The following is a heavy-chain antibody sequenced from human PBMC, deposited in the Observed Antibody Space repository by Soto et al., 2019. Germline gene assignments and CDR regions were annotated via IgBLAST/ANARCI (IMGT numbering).Heavy chain of an antibody. CDR2: IYYSGST. CDR1: GGSISSYY. J-gene: IGHJ4*02. Sequence: QVQLQESGPGLVKPSETLSLTCTVSGGSISSYYWSWIRQPPGKGLEWIGYIYYSGSTNYNPSLTTRLTTSVYTSKNQFSLQLRSVTSADTAVSYSASRYVTTFHYSVQATLLTVSS. CDR3: ASRYVTTFHY. D-gene: IGHD4-4*01. V-gene: IGHV4-59*01.